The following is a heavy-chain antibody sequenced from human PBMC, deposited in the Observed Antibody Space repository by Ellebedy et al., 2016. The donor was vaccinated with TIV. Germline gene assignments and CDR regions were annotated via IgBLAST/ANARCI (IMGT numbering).Heavy chain of an antibody. CDR2: ISTTDGT. CDR3: ATQLWNTEF. J-gene: IGHJ4*02. CDR1: ESTFSSYG. V-gene: IGHV3-23*01. D-gene: IGHD5-24*01. Sequence: GESLKISCEASESTFSSYGMSSVRQAPGKGLEWVSSISTTDGTHYADSVKGRFTISRDNPKNTLYLQMNSLRVEDTAVYYCATQLWNTEFWGQGTLVIVSS.